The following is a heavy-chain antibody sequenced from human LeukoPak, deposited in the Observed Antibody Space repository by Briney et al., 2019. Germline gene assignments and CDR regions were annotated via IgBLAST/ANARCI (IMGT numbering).Heavy chain of an antibody. D-gene: IGHD3-22*01. J-gene: IGHJ4*02. CDR3: ARPADSSGYYFDH. CDR2: IIPILGIA. CDR1: GGTFSSYA. V-gene: IGHV1-69*04. Sequence: SVKVSCKASGGTFSSYAISWVRQAPGQGLEWMGRIIPILGIANYAQKFQGRVTITADKSTSTAYMELSSLRSEDTTVYYCARPADSSGYYFDHWGQGTLVTVSS.